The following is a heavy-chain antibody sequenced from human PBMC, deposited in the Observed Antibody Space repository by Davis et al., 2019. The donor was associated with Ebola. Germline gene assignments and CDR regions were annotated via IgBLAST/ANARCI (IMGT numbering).Heavy chain of an antibody. D-gene: IGHD6-13*01. J-gene: IGHJ6*02. CDR3: ARVPGQQLSDYGMDV. CDR2: IIPIFGTA. CDR1: GGTFSSYA. V-gene: IGHV1-69*13. Sequence: AASVKVSCKASGGTFSSYAISWVRQAPGQGLEWMGGIIPIFGTANYAQKFQGRVTITADESTSTAYMELSSLRSEDTAVYYCARVPGQQLSDYGMDVWGQGTTVTVSS.